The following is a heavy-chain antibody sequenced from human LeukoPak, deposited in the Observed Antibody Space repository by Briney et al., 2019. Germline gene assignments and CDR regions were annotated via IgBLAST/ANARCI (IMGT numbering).Heavy chain of an antibody. CDR2: INHSGST. V-gene: IGHV4-34*01. CDR1: GGSFSGYY. D-gene: IGHD5-24*01. J-gene: IGHJ5*02. CDR3: ARGGYTNNWFDP. Sequence: SETLSLTCAVYGGSFSGYYWSWIRQPPGKGLEWIGEINHSGSTNYNPSLKSRVTISVDTSKNQFSPKLSSVTAADTAVYYCARGGYTNNWFDPWGQGTLVTVSS.